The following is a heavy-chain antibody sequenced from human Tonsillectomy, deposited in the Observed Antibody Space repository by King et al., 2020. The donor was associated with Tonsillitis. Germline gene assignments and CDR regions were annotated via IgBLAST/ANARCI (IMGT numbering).Heavy chain of an antibody. J-gene: IGHJ4*02. CDR3: AKGGLAFNFDKYGTDYFDY. CDR2: ISYNGVTQ. Sequence: VQLVESGGGVVQPGRSLRLSCAASGFSFSTYAMHWVRQTPGKGLAWVSLISYNGVTQYYADSVKGRFAISRDNSRVYLQMNSLTSEDTAVYYCAKGGLAFNFDKYGTDYFDYWGQGPLVTVSS. V-gene: IGHV3-30*18. CDR1: GFSFSTYA. D-gene: IGHD2-8*02.